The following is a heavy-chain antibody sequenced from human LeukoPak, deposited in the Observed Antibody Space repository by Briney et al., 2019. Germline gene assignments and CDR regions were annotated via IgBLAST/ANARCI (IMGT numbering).Heavy chain of an antibody. V-gene: IGHV3-64D*06. CDR3: TKGGSSDLWGHCDC. Sequence: GGSLRLSCSASGFTFSNYAMHWVRQAPGKGLEYVSAINNIGGTTYYADSVKGRFTISRDNSKNTLSLQMSSLRAEDTAVYYCTKGGSSDLWGHCDCWGQGALVTVSS. CDR2: INNIGGTT. D-gene: IGHD2-15*01. J-gene: IGHJ4*02. CDR1: GFTFSNYA.